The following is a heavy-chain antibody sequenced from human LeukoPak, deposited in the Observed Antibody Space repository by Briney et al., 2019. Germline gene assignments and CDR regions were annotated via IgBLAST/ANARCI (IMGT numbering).Heavy chain of an antibody. CDR2: ISGSGGST. CDR3: AKAGRKILGVVNPYDY. D-gene: IGHD3-3*01. CDR1: GFTFSSYA. V-gene: IGHV3-23*01. J-gene: IGHJ4*02. Sequence: QPGGSLRLSCAASGFTFSSYAMSWVRQAPGKGLEWVSAISGSGGSTYYADSVKGRFTISRDNSKNTLYLQMNSLRAEDTAVYYCAKAGRKILGVVNPYDYWGQGTLVTVSS.